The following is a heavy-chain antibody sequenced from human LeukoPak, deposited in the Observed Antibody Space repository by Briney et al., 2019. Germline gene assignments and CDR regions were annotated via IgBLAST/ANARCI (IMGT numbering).Heavy chain of an antibody. CDR1: GGSISSSSYY. V-gene: IGHV4-39*01. D-gene: IGHD3-22*01. J-gene: IGHJ4*02. CDR2: IYYSGST. CDR3: GHDSSGYYSDY. Sequence: SETLSLTCTVSGGSISSSSYYWGWIRQPPGKGLEWIGSIYYSGSTYYNPSLKSRVTISVDTSKNQFSLKLSSVTDADTSVYYCGHDSSGYYSDYWGQGTLVTVSS.